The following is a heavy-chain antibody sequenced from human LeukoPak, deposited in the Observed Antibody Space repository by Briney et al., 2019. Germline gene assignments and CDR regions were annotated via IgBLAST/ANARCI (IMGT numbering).Heavy chain of an antibody. D-gene: IGHD2-2*03. Sequence: SETLSLTCTVSGGSISSSSYYWGWIRQPPGKGLEWIGSIYYSGSTYYNPSLKSRVTISVDTSKNQFSLKLSSVTAADTAVYYCARLMLDLPRYYYYYMDVWGKGTTVTVSS. CDR2: IYYSGST. CDR3: ARLMLDLPRYYYYYMDV. CDR1: GGSISSSSYY. V-gene: IGHV4-39*01. J-gene: IGHJ6*03.